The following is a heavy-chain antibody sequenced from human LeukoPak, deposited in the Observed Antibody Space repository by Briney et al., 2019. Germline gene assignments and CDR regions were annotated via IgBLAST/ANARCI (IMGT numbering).Heavy chain of an antibody. V-gene: IGHV3-21*01. Sequence: GGSLRLSCAASGFTLSRYSMKWVRQAPGKGGGWVSSIRSSSSNIYYADSVKGGFTISRDNANNSLYLQMNTLRTEDTPVYYCATSGYFPIKAFDYWGQGTLVTVSS. CDR1: GFTLSRYS. CDR2: IRSSSSNI. J-gene: IGHJ4*02. CDR3: ATSGYFPIKAFDY. D-gene: IGHD3-22*01.